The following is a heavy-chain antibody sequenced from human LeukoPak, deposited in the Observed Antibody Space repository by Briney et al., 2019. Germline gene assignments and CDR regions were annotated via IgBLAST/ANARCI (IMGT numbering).Heavy chain of an antibody. V-gene: IGHV3-33*01. CDR3: TRYNNDHFDY. D-gene: IGHD1-14*01. Sequence: PGRSLRLSCAGSGFTFGGYGMHWFRQTPGKGLEWVAVIAYDGSRAFYADSVKGRFTISRENPKNTVSVQMDDLRAEDTAVYYCTRYNNDHFDYWGQGTLVTVSS. CDR2: IAYDGSRA. CDR1: GFTFGGYG. J-gene: IGHJ4*02.